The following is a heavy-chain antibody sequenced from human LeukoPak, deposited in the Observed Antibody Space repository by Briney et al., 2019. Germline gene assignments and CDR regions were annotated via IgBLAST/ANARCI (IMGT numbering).Heavy chain of an antibody. D-gene: IGHD2-2*01. Sequence: SETLSLTCAVYGGSFSGYYWSWIRQPPGKGLEWIGEINHSGSTNYNPSLESRVTISVDTSKNQFSLKLSSVTAADTAVYYCSGGREYCSSSSCYFGWFGPGGQGTLVTVSS. V-gene: IGHV4-34*01. J-gene: IGHJ5*02. CDR3: SGGREYCSSSSCYFGWFGP. CDR2: INHSGST. CDR1: GGSFSGYY.